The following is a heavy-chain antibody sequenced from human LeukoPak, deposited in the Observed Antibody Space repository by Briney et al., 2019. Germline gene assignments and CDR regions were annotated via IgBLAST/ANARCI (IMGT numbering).Heavy chain of an antibody. V-gene: IGHV3-74*01. Sequence: GGSLRLSCAASGFTFSSNWMHWVRQAPGKGLVWVSRFCDGSRTNYADSVKGRFTISGDNAKNTQYLQMNSLRAEDTAVYYCARGLSYYYDSSGYYPDAFDIWGQGTMVTVSS. J-gene: IGHJ3*02. CDR1: GFTFSSNW. CDR3: ARGLSYYYDSSGYYPDAFDI. CDR2: FCDGSRT. D-gene: IGHD3-22*01.